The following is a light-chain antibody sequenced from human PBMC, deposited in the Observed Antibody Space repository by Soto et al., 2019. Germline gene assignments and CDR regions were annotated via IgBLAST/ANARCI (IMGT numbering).Light chain of an antibody. CDR2: GNK. CDR1: SSNIGAGYD. J-gene: IGLJ1*01. V-gene: IGLV1-40*01. CDR3: QSYDNGLSGSRV. Sequence: QSALTQPPSVSGAPGQTVTISCTGSSSNIGAGYDVHWYQQLPGTAPKLLIYGNKNRPPGVPDRFSGSRSDTSASLAITGLQADDEDDYYCQSYDNGLSGSRVFGSGTKVTVL.